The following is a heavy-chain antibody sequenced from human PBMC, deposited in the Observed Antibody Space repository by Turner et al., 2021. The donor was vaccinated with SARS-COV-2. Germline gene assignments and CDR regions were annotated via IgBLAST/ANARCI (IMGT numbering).Heavy chain of an antibody. J-gene: IGHJ4*02. CDR3: ARLHTSSWYFDY. D-gene: IGHD6-13*01. Sequence: VQLVESGGGLVQPGGSLRLSFSASGFTFSSYWMGWVRQAPGKGLEWVANIKQDGSEKYYVDSVKGRFTISRDNAKNSLYLQMNSLRAEDTAVYYCARLHTSSWYFDYWGQGTLVTVSS. CDR1: GFTFSSYW. CDR2: IKQDGSEK. V-gene: IGHV3-7*03.